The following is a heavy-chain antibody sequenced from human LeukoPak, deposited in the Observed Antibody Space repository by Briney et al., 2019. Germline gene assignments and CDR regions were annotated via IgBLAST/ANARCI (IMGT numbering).Heavy chain of an antibody. CDR1: GFTFSSYG. D-gene: IGHD1-14*01. J-gene: IGHJ4*02. V-gene: IGHV3-30*03. Sequence: GGSLRLSCAASGFTFSSYGMHWVRQAPGKGLEWVAVISYDGSNKYYADSVKGRFTISRDNSKNTLYLQMNSLTPEDTAVYYCVPAFKREAPPPGFDFWGQGTLVTVSS. CDR2: ISYDGSNK. CDR3: VPAFKREAPPPGFDF.